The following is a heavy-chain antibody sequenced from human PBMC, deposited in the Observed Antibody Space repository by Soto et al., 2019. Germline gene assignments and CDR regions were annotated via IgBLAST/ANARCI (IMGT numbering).Heavy chain of an antibody. CDR3: ARDRSPGGSSSGGDGMDV. CDR1: GGSISSYY. D-gene: IGHD6-6*01. J-gene: IGHJ6*02. CDR2: IYYSGST. Sequence: QVQLQESGPGLVKPSETLSLTCTVSGGSISSYYWSWIRQPPGKGLEWIGYIYYSGSTNYNPSLKSRVTISVDTSKNQFSLKLSSVTAADTAVYYCARDRSPGGSSSGGDGMDVWGQGTTVTVSS. V-gene: IGHV4-59*01.